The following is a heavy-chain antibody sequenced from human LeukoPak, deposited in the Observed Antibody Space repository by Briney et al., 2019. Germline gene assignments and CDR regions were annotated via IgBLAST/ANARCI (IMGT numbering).Heavy chain of an antibody. CDR2: INPNSGGT. J-gene: IGHJ4*02. Sequence: GASVKVSCKASGYTFTGYYMHWVRQAPGQGLEWMGRINPNSGGTNYAQKFQGRVTMTRDTSISTAYMELSRLRSDDKAVYYCARDEQWLVRGYFNYWGQGTLVTVSS. CDR1: GYTFTGYY. D-gene: IGHD6-19*01. CDR3: ARDEQWLVRGYFNY. V-gene: IGHV1-2*06.